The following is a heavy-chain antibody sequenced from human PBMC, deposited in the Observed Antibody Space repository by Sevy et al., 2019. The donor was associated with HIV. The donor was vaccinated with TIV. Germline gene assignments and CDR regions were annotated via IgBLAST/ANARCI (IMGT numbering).Heavy chain of an antibody. CDR2: ISRSGSTI. CDR1: GFTFSDYY. D-gene: IGHD3-22*01. Sequence: GGSLRLSCAASGFTFSDYYMSWIRHAPGKGLEWVSYISRSGSTINYADSVKGRFTISRDNAKNSRYLQINSLRAEDTAVYYCARENTMIEEPGWFDPWGQGTLVTVSS. J-gene: IGHJ5*02. V-gene: IGHV3-11*01. CDR3: ARENTMIEEPGWFDP.